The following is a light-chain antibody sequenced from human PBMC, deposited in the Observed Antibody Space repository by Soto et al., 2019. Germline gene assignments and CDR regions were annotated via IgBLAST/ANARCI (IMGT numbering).Light chain of an antibody. CDR2: DSN. CDR3: GTWDSSLSAGV. CDR1: SSNIGNNY. V-gene: IGLV1-51*01. Sequence: HSVLTQPPSVSAAPGQKVTISCSGSSSNIGNNYVSWYQQLPGTAPKLLIYDSNKRPSGIPDRFSGSKSGTSATLGITGLQTGDEADYYCGTWDSSLSAGVFGTGTKLTVL. J-gene: IGLJ1*01.